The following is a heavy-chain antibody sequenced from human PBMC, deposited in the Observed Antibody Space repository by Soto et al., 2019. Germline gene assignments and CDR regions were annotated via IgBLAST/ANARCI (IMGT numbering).Heavy chain of an antibody. D-gene: IGHD6-19*01. J-gene: IGHJ4*02. V-gene: IGHV2-5*02. CDR3: AHIVVAGLGYYLDY. CDR2: IYWDDDQ. CDR1: GFSLSSTRMA. Sequence: QITLKESGPTLVKPTQTLTLTCTFSGFSLSSTRMAVGWIRQPPGKALEWLALIYWDDDQRYSPFLKSRLTITQDTSNNQVVLTMSNMVPVDKARYYCAHIVVAGLGYYLDYSGQGTLVTVSS.